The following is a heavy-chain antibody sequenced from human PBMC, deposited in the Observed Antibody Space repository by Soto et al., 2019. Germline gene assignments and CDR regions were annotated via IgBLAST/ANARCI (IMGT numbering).Heavy chain of an antibody. Sequence: QVQLQESGPGLVKTSPTLCLTCTGSGGSISSGGYYWSWIRQHPGKDLEWIGYIYYSGSTYYNPSLKSRVTISVDTSKNQFSLKLSSVTAADTAVYYCARDLRFRGFYGMDVWGQGTTVTVSS. CDR2: IYYSGST. CDR1: GGSISSGGYY. J-gene: IGHJ6*02. D-gene: IGHD3-10*01. V-gene: IGHV4-31*03. CDR3: ARDLRFRGFYGMDV.